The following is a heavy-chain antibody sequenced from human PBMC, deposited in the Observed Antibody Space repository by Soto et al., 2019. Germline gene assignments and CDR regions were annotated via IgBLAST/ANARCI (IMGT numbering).Heavy chain of an antibody. D-gene: IGHD2-15*01. CDR3: AAKDAYCSGGSCYFDAFDI. J-gene: IGHJ3*02. CDR1: GFTFSSYS. V-gene: IGHV3-48*01. CDR2: ISSSSSTI. Sequence: GGSLRLSCAASGFTFSSYSMNWVRQAPGKGLEWVSYISSSSSTIYYADSVKGRFTISRDNAKNSLYLQMNSLRAEDTAVYYCAAKDAYCSGGSCYFDAFDIWGQGTMVTVSS.